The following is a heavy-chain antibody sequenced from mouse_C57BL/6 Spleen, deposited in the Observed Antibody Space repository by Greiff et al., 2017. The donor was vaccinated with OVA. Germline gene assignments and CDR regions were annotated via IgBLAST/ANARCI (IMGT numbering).Heavy chain of an antibody. CDR2: INPSNGGT. J-gene: IGHJ4*01. Sequence: QVQLKQPGTELVKPGASVKLSCKASGYTFTSYWMHWVKQRPGQGLEWIGNINPSNGGTNYNEKFKSKATLTVDKSSSTAYMQLSSLTSEDSAVYYCARGGEGYYAMDYWGQGTSVTVSS. CDR1: GYTFTSYW. CDR3: ARGGEGYYAMDY. V-gene: IGHV1-53*01.